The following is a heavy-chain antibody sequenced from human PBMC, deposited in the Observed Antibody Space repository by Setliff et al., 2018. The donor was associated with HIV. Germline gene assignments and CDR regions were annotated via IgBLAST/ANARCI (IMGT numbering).Heavy chain of an antibody. CDR1: GGSFSGYY. V-gene: IGHV4-34*01. D-gene: IGHD6-13*01. CDR3: ARDLGAAAGIH. CDR2: INHSGST. J-gene: IGHJ4*02. Sequence: KTSETLSLTCAVYGGSFSGYYWSWIRQPPGKGLEWIGEINHSGSTNYNPSLKSRVTISVGTSKNQFSLKLSSVTAADTAVYYCARDLGAAAGIHWGQGTLVTVSS.